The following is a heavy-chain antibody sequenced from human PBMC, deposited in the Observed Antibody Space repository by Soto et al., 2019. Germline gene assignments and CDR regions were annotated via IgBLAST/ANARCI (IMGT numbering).Heavy chain of an antibody. Sequence: GGSLRLSCAASGFTFSSYPVHWVRQPPGKGLEWVAVVSDDGNTKYYADSVKGRFTISRDNSKNTLYLQMNSLRAEDTAVYYCAREGYSSSSFDYWGQGTLVTVSS. CDR3: AREGYSSSSFDY. J-gene: IGHJ4*02. D-gene: IGHD6-13*01. CDR1: GFTFSSYP. CDR2: VSDDGNTK. V-gene: IGHV3-30*07.